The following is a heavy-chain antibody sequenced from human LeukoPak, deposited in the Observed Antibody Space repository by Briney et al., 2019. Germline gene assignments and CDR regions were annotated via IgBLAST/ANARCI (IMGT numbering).Heavy chain of an antibody. CDR3: ASRKLGNDY. V-gene: IGHV4-61*08. CDR1: GYSISDGFY. CDR2: IYYTGST. J-gene: IGHJ4*02. D-gene: IGHD7-27*01. Sequence: SETLSLTCTVSGYSISDGFYWDWIRQSPGKGLEWIGYIYYTGSTTYNPSLKSRVTISADTSKNQFSLKLSSVTAADTAVYYCASRKLGNDYWGQGTLVTVSS.